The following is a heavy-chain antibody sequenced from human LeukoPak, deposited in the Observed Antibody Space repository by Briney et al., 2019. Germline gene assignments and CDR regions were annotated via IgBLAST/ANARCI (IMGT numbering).Heavy chain of an antibody. V-gene: IGHV1-18*01. CDR3: ARVPLRGSYGDY. J-gene: IGHJ4*02. CDR2: INAYNGNT. D-gene: IGHD1-26*01. Sequence: ASVKVSCKASGYTFTSYGISWVRQAPGQGLEWMGWINAYNGNTNYAQKLQGRVTMTTDTSTSTAYMELRSLRSDDTAVYYCARVPLRGSYGDYWGQGTLVTVSS. CDR1: GYTFTSYG.